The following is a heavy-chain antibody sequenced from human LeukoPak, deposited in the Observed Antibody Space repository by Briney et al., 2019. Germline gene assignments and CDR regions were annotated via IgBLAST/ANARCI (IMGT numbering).Heavy chain of an antibody. D-gene: IGHD6-6*01. CDR2: ISSSSSYI. CDR1: GFTFSSYS. CDR3: ARDSIIAARPLDY. J-gene: IGHJ4*02. V-gene: IGHV3-21*01. Sequence: GGSLRLSCAASGFTFSSYSMNWVRQAPGKGLEWVSSISSSSSYIYYADSVKGRFTISRDNAKNSLYLQVNSLRAEDTAVYYCARDSIIAARPLDYWGQGTLVTVSS.